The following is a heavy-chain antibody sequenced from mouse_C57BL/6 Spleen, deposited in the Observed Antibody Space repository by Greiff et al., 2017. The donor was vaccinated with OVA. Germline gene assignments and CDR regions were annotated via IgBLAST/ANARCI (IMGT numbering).Heavy chain of an antibody. CDR2: IHPNSGST. J-gene: IGHJ2*01. CDR3: ARSYGSNYFDY. CDR1: GYTFTSYW. D-gene: IGHD1-1*01. V-gene: IGHV1-64*01. Sequence: QVQLKQPGAELVKPGASVKLSCKASGYTFTSYWMHWVKQRPGQGLEWIGMIHPNSGSTNYNEKFKSKATLTVDKSSSTAYMQLSSLTSEDSAVYYCARSYGSNYFDYWGQGTTLTVSS.